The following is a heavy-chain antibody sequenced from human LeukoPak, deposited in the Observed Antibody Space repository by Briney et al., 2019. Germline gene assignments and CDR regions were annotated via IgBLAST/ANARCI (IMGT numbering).Heavy chain of an antibody. J-gene: IGHJ4*02. CDR1: GGSINNYY. CDR2: IYYSGST. V-gene: IGHV4-59*01. CDR3: ARINTLTTLLYFDY. D-gene: IGHD3-10*01. Sequence: PSETLSLTCTVSGGSINNYYWGWIRQSPGKGLEWIGYIYYSGSTKYKTSLESRVTILIDTSKNQFSLKLSSVTAADTAVDFCARINTLTTLLYFDYWGQGNLVTVSS.